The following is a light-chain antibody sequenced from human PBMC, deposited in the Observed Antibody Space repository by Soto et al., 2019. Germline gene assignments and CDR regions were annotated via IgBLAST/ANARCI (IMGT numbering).Light chain of an antibody. CDR3: SSYTSSSTFYV. CDR2: EVS. CDR1: SSDVGGYNY. V-gene: IGLV2-14*01. Sequence: QSVLTQPASVSGSPGQSITISCTGTSSDVGGYNYVSWYQQHPGKAPKLMIYEVSNRPSGVSNRFSGCKSGNTASLTISGLQAEDEADYYCSSYTSSSTFYVFGTGTKLTVL. J-gene: IGLJ1*01.